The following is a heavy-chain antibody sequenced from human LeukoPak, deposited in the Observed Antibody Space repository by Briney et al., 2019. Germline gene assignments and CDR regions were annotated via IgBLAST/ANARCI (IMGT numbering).Heavy chain of an antibody. J-gene: IGHJ5*02. D-gene: IGHD6-25*01. V-gene: IGHV3-66*01. CDR3: ARDPGAAAGNLWS. CDR1: GLTVSNNY. CDR2: IFSGGGT. Sequence: GGSLRLSSVVSGLTVSNNYMTWVRQAPGKGLEWVSLIFSGGGTYYADSVKGRFTISRDNSKNTLYLQMNSLRAEDTALYYCARDPGAAAGNLWSWGQGTLVTVSS.